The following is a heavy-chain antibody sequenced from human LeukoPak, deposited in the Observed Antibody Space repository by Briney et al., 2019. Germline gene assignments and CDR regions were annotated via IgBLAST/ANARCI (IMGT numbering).Heavy chain of an antibody. CDR3: ARGSPRSADYGGFDY. Sequence: GGSLRLSCAVSGFTFSNYAMNWVRQAPGKGLEWVAVISFDGTNKYYADSVKGRSTISRDNSKNTLYLQMNSLRRDGTAVYYCARGSPRSADYGGFDYWGQGTLVTVSS. J-gene: IGHJ4*02. D-gene: IGHD3-16*01. CDR2: ISFDGTNK. V-gene: IGHV3-30*03. CDR1: GFTFSNYA.